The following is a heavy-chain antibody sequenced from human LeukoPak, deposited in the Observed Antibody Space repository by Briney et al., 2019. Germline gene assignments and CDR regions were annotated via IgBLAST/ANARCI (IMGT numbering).Heavy chain of an antibody. CDR3: ARGYGSGSSFDY. D-gene: IGHD3-10*01. Sequence: SATLSLTCTVSGGSISSYYGSWIRQPAGKGLEWIGRIYTSGGTNYNPSLKSRVTMSVDTSKNQFSLKLSSVTAADTAVYYCARGYGSGSSFDYWGQGTLVTVSS. J-gene: IGHJ4*02. CDR1: GGSISSYY. V-gene: IGHV4-4*07. CDR2: IYTSGGT.